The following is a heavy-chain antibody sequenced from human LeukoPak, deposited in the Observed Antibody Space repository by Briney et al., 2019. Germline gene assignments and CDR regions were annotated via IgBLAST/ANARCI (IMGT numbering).Heavy chain of an antibody. J-gene: IGHJ4*02. V-gene: IGHV3-7*01. Sequence: GGSLRLSCAASGFTFSGYWMSWVRQAPGKGLEWVANIKEDGSEKYYVDSVKGRFTISRDNAENSLYLQMSSLRAEDTAVYYCATGGVVAGTYWGQGTLVTVSS. CDR3: ATGGVVAGTY. D-gene: IGHD6-19*01. CDR1: GFTFSGYW. CDR2: IKEDGSEK.